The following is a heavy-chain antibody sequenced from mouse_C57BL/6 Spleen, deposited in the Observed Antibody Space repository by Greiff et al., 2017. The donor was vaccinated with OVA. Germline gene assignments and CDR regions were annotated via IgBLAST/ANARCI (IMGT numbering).Heavy chain of an antibody. D-gene: IGHD1-1*01. CDR2: IWWDDDK. V-gene: IGHV8-8*01. CDR1: GFSLSTFGMG. J-gene: IGHJ2*01. Sequence: QVTLKESGPGILQPSQTLSLTCSFSGFSLSTFGMGVGWIRQPSGQGLEWLAHIWWDDDKYYNPALKSRLTISKDTTKNPVFLKITNVDTADTAANYCARMDTTVVEGDFDYWGQGTTLTVSS. CDR3: ARMDTTVVEGDFDY.